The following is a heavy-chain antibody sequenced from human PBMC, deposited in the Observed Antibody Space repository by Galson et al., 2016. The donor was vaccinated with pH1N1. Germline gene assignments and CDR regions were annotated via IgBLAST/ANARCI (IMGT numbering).Heavy chain of an antibody. CDR3: AKDLGPFGSGSLAH. Sequence: SLRLSCAGSGFSFNDYAMHWVRRPPGKGLEWITGTSWSTGMKGYADSVKGRFTISRDNARNSLYLEMNSLRPEDTAFYYCAKDLGPFGSGSLAHWGQGILVTVSS. D-gene: IGHD3-10*01. CDR1: GFSFNDYA. CDR2: TSWSTGMK. J-gene: IGHJ5*02. V-gene: IGHV3-9*01.